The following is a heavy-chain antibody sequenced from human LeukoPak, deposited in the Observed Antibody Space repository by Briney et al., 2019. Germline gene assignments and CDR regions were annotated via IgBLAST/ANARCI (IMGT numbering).Heavy chain of an antibody. CDR2: IGTAGDT. D-gene: IGHD2-2*01. CDR3: ARGTPKYYYYYGMDV. V-gene: IGHV3-13*01. Sequence: GGSLRLSCAASGFTFSSYDMHWVRQATGKGLEWVSAIGTAGDTYYPGSVKGRFTLSRENAKNSLYLQMNSLRAEDTAVYYCARGTPKYYYYYGMDVWGQGTTVTVSS. J-gene: IGHJ6*02. CDR1: GFTFSSYD.